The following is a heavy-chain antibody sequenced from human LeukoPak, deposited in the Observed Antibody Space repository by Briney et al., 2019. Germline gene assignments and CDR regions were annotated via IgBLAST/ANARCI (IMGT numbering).Heavy chain of an antibody. D-gene: IGHD6-13*01. Sequence: GESLKISCKGSGYKFSSYWIGWLRQMPGKGLEWMGIIYPGDSDTRYSPSFQGQVTISADKSISTAYLQWSSLKASDTAMYYCATGPAAGHAGFDYWGQGTLVTVSS. J-gene: IGHJ4*02. V-gene: IGHV5-51*01. CDR2: IYPGDSDT. CDR1: GYKFSSYW. CDR3: ATGPAAGHAGFDY.